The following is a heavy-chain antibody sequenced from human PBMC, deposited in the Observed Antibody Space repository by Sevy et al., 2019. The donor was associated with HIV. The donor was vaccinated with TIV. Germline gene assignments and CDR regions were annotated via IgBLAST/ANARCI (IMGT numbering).Heavy chain of an antibody. CDR1: GGSISSGNYY. Sequence: SETLSLTCTVSGGSISSGNYYWTWIRQHPEKGLEWIGYILDSGISYYHPSLKTRVSISGDTSKNQVSLRLTSVTAADTAIYYCARDRGGNSTFDIWGQGTMVTVSS. CDR3: ARDRGGNSTFDI. CDR2: ILDSGIS. D-gene: IGHD2-21*02. V-gene: IGHV4-31*03. J-gene: IGHJ3*02.